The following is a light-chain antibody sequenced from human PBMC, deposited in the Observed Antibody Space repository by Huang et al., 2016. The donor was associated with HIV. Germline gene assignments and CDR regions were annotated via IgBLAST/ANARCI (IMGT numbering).Light chain of an antibody. J-gene: IGKJ1*01. Sequence: DIQMTQSPSSLSASVGDRVTITCRASQSIGNYLNWDQQKPGKAPKLLIYAASNLQSGVPSRFSGSGSGTDFTLTISSLQPEDFATYYCQQSYSTPAFGQGTKVEIK. CDR1: QSIGNY. CDR2: AAS. CDR3: QQSYSTPA. V-gene: IGKV1-39*01.